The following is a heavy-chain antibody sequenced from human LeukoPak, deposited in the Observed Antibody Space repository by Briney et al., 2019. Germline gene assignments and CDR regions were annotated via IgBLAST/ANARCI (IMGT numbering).Heavy chain of an antibody. CDR2: IKQDGSEK. Sequence: HPGGSLRLSCAASGFTFSSYWMSWVRQAPGKGLEWVANIKQDGSEKYYVDSVKGRFTISRDNSKNTLYLQMNSLRAEDTAVYYCAKDSAQYFDYWGQGTLVTVSS. CDR3: AKDSAQYFDY. V-gene: IGHV3-7*03. J-gene: IGHJ4*02. CDR1: GFTFSSYW. D-gene: IGHD3-10*01.